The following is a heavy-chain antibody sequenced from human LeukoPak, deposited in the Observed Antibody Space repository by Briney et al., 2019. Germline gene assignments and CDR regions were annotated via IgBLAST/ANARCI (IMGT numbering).Heavy chain of an antibody. CDR1: GGSISGYY. V-gene: IGHV4-59*01. CDR3: ARTYGSSGLGYFDL. Sequence: PSVTLSLTCTVSGGSISGYYWSWIRQPPGKGLEWIGYIYYSGSTNYSPSLKSRLTISVDTSKNQFSLKLSSVTAADTAVYYCARTYGSSGLGYFDLWGRGTLVTVSS. CDR2: IYYSGST. D-gene: IGHD6-13*01. J-gene: IGHJ2*01.